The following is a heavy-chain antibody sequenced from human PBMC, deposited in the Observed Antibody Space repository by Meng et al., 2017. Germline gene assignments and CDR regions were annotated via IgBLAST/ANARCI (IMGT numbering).Heavy chain of an antibody. J-gene: IGHJ4*02. V-gene: IGHV4-59*01. Sequence: QVPLHDSGPGVVKPSETLSLTCTVSGGSISSYYWSWIRQPPGKGLEWIGYIYYSGSTNYNPSLKSRVTISVDTSKNQFSLKLSSVTVADTAVYYCARGYSYVEAGGYYFDYWGQGTLVTVSS. D-gene: IGHD5-18*01. CDR2: IYYSGST. CDR1: GGSISSYY. CDR3: ARGYSYVEAGGYYFDY.